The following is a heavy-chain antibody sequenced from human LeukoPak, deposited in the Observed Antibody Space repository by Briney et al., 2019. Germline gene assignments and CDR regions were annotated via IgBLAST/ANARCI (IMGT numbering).Heavy chain of an antibody. Sequence: GGSLRLSCAASGFTFSSYAMSWVRQAPGKGLEWVSAISGSGGSTYYADSVKGRFTISRDNSKNTLYLQMNSLRAEDTAVYYYAKMIVVVITTGYYFDYWGQGTLVTVSS. J-gene: IGHJ4*02. V-gene: IGHV3-23*01. CDR3: AKMIVVVITTGYYFDY. CDR2: ISGSGGST. D-gene: IGHD3-22*01. CDR1: GFTFSSYA.